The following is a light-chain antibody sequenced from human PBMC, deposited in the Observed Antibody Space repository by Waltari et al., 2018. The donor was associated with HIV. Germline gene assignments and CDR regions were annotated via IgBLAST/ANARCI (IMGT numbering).Light chain of an antibody. CDR3: QSTDRSGSYII. Sequence: SYELTQPPSLSVSPGQTARITCSGDALSMQYGYWYQQKPGQAPVLVINKDSTRSAGTPERFSGSSSGTTVTLTISGAQAEDEAAYFCQSTDRSGSYIIFGGGTKLTVL. CDR2: KDS. CDR1: ALSMQY. J-gene: IGLJ2*01. V-gene: IGLV3-25*03.